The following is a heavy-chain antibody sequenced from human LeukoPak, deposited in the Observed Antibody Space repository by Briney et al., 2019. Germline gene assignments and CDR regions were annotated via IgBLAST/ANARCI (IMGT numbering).Heavy chain of an antibody. J-gene: IGHJ4*02. CDR2: TRNKVNRYTT. D-gene: IGHD1-26*01. CDR3: ARVVGATTVDF. V-gene: IGHV3-72*01. CDR1: GFTFSDHY. Sequence: PGGSLRLSCAASGFTFSDHYMDWVRQAPGKGLEWVGRTRNKVNRYTTEYAAPVKGRFTISRDDSKNSLYLQMNSLKTEDTAVYYCARVVGATTVDFWGQGTLVTVSS.